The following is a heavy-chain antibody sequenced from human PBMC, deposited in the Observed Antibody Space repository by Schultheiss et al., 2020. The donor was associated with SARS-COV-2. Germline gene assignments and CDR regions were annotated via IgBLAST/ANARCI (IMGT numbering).Heavy chain of an antibody. CDR3: ARGVDSSGYINY. CDR1: GYTFTNYA. J-gene: IGHJ4*02. CDR2: ISAYNGNT. Sequence: ASVKVSCKASGYTFTNYAMHWVRQAPGQGLEWMGWISAYNGNTNYAQKLQGRVTMTTDTSTSTAYMELRSLRSDDTAVYYCARGVDSSGYINYWGQGTLVTVSS. D-gene: IGHD3-22*01. V-gene: IGHV1-18*01.